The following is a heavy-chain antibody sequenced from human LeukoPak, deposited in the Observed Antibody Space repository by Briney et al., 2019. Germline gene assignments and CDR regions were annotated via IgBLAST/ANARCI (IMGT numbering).Heavy chain of an antibody. Sequence: GGSLRLSCAASGFTFSSYWMHWVRQAPGKGLVWVSRINSDGSTTSYADSVKGRFTISRDNSKNTLSLQMNSLRAEDTAVYYCAKSGGSGYSEYYYDYWGQGTLVTVSS. CDR3: AKSGGSGYSEYYYDY. D-gene: IGHD3-22*01. J-gene: IGHJ4*02. CDR1: GFTFSSYW. V-gene: IGHV3-74*01. CDR2: INSDGSTT.